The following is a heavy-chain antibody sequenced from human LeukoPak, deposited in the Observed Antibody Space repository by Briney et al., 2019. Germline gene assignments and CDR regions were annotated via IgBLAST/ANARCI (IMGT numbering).Heavy chain of an antibody. J-gene: IGHJ6*03. Sequence: PGGSLRLSCAASGFTLSTYAMNWVRQAPGKGLEWVSYISSGSTYISYAASVKGRFTISRDNAKNSLYLHMNSLRAEDTAVYYCAGRRTTSVGRDYYFYYMDVWGHGTTVTVSS. CDR2: ISSGSTYI. CDR3: AGRRTTSVGRDYYFYYMDV. D-gene: IGHD2-2*01. CDR1: GFTLSTYA. V-gene: IGHV3-21*01.